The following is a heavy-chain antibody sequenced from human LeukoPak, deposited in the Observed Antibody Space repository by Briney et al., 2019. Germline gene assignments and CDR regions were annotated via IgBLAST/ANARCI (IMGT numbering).Heavy chain of an antibody. CDR1: GFTFSSYG. V-gene: IGHV3-30*03. J-gene: IGHJ4*02. CDR3: ARVGPSDILTGQLDN. D-gene: IGHD3-9*01. Sequence: GRSLRLSCAASGFTFSSYGMHWVRQAPGKGLEWVAVISYDGSNKYYADSVKGRFTISRDNSKNTLYLQMNSLRAEDTAVYYCARVGPSDILTGQLDNWGQGTLVTVSS. CDR2: ISYDGSNK.